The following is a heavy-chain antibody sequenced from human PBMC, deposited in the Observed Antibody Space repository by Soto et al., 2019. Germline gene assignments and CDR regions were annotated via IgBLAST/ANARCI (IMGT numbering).Heavy chain of an antibody. V-gene: IGHV4-34*01. D-gene: IGHD2-2*01. J-gene: IGHJ4*02. CDR2: INHSGST. CDR3: ARGIGEKDIVVVPAAMCFDY. Sequence: SETLSLTCAVYGGSFSGYYWSWIRQPPGKGLEWIGEINHSGSTNYNPSLKSRVTISVDTSKNQFSLKLSSVTAADTAVYYCARGIGEKDIVVVPAAMCFDYWGQGTLVTVSS. CDR1: GGSFSGYY.